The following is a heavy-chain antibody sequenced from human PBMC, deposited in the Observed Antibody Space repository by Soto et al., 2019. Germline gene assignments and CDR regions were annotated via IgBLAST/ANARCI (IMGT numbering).Heavy chain of an antibody. Sequence: QVQLVQSGAEVKKPGSSVKVSCKASGGTFSSYTISWVRQAPGQGLEWMGRIIPILGIANYAQKFQGRVTITADKSTSTAYMELSGLRSEDTAVYYCAKDYGDYFWYFDLWGRGTLVTVSS. D-gene: IGHD4-17*01. CDR3: AKDYGDYFWYFDL. J-gene: IGHJ2*01. CDR2: IIPILGIA. CDR1: GGTFSSYT. V-gene: IGHV1-69*08.